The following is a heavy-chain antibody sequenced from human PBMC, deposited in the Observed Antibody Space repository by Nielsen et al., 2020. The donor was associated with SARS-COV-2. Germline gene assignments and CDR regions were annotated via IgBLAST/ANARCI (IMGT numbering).Heavy chain of an antibody. J-gene: IGHJ4*02. Sequence: GGSLRLSCAASGFTFSRFGMHWVRQTPGRGLEWVAYISYDGSDQYYEDSLQGRFTISRDNSKNILYLQMNNLRAEDTAVYYCVKDGAYYGVRGVVHFGYGGRGNLVTVSS. CDR1: GFTFSRFG. D-gene: IGHD3-10*01. V-gene: IGHV3-30*18. CDR2: ISYDGSDQ. CDR3: VKDGAYYGVRGVVHFGY.